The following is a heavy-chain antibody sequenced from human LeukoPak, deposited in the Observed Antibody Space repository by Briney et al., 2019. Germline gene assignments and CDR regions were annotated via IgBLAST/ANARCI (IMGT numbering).Heavy chain of an antibody. CDR3: ARATVTTYGDYVESVFDP. CDR2: IWYDGSNK. CDR1: GFTFSSYG. D-gene: IGHD4-17*01. V-gene: IGHV3-33*01. Sequence: GGSLRLSCAASGFTFSSYGMHWVRQAPGKGLEWVAVIWYDGSNKHYADSVKGRFTISRDNSKNTLYLQMNSLRAEDTAVYYCARATVTTYGDYVESVFDPWGQGTLVTVSS. J-gene: IGHJ5*02.